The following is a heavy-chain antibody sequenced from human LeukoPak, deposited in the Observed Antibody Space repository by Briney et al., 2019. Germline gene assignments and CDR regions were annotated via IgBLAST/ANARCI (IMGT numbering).Heavy chain of an antibody. J-gene: IGHJ4*02. CDR2: ISGSGGST. D-gene: IGHD5-18*01. CDR1: GFTFSSYA. CDR3: ARNKKGDRYTYGHDY. Sequence: PGGSLRLSCAASGFTFSSYAMSWVRQAPGKGLDWASAISGSGGSTYYAGSVKGRFTISRDNAKNSLYLQMNSLRAEYTAGYYCARNKKGDRYTYGHDYWGQGTLVTVSS. V-gene: IGHV3-23*01.